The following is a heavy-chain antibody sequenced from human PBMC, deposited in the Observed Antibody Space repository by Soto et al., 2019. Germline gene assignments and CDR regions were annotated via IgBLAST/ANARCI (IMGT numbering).Heavy chain of an antibody. CDR3: ARGGGSNAFHI. V-gene: IGHV3-53*01. CDR2: IYSGGST. CDR1: WFAVTSNY. D-gene: IGHD2-15*01. J-gene: IGHJ3*02. Sequence: VGSLRLSCAASWFAVTSNYMTWVRQAPGEGLEWVSVIYSGGSTYYADSVKGRFTISRDIFKNTVYFQMNSLSAEDTAVYYCARGGGSNAFHIWGQGTMVTVSS.